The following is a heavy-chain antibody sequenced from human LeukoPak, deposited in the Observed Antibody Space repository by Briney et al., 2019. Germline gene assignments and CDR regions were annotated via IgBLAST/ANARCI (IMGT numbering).Heavy chain of an antibody. CDR1: GFTFSGSA. V-gene: IGHV3-73*01. CDR3: TRDSGTYNWFDP. J-gene: IGHJ5*02. Sequence: RGSLKLSCAASGFTFSGSAIHWVRQSSGKGLEWVGQIDKKDKGYATATAYAASVKGRFTISRDDSINTAYLQMKSLKTEDTALYYCTRDSGTYNWFDPWGQGTLVTLSS. CDR2: IDKKDKGYATAT. D-gene: IGHD1-26*01.